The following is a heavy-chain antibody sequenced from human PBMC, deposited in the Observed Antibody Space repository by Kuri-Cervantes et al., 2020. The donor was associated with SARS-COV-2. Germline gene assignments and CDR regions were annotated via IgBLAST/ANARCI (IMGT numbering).Heavy chain of an antibody. V-gene: IGHV3-30*18. CDR1: GFTFSNYD. CDR3: AKDSRNWGVLDY. D-gene: IGHD7-27*01. CDR2: ISYDGSNK. Sequence: GESLKISCVASGFTFSNYDIHWVRQAPGKGLEWVAVISYDGSNKYYADSVKGRFTISRDNSKNTLYLQMNSLRAEDTSVYYCAKDSRNWGVLDYWGQGTLVTVSS. J-gene: IGHJ4*02.